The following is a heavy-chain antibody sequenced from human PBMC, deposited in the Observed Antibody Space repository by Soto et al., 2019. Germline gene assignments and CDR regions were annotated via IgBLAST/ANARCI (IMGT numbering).Heavy chain of an antibody. CDR3: AKDGRDGYNFFDY. V-gene: IGHV3-43*01. J-gene: IGHJ4*02. D-gene: IGHD5-12*01. CDR1: GFTFDDYT. CDR2: ISWDGGST. Sequence: GSLRLSCAASGFTFDDYTMHWVRQAPGKGLEWVSLISWDGGSTYYADSVKGRFTISRDNSKNSLYLQMNSLRTEDTALYYCAKDGRDGYNFFDYWGQGTLVTVSS.